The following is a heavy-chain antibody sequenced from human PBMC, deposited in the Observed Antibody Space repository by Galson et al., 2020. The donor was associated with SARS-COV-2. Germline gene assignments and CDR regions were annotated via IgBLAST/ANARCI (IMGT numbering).Heavy chain of an antibody. Sequence: SVKVSCKASGGTFSSYAISWVRQAPGQGLEWMGGIIPILGIANYAQKFQGRVTITADKSTSTAYMELSSLRSEDTAVYYCARDQTSPEYSSSLGIDYWGQGTLVTVSS. CDR3: ARDQTSPEYSSSLGIDY. CDR1: GGTFSSYA. D-gene: IGHD6-6*01. J-gene: IGHJ4*02. V-gene: IGHV1-69*10. CDR2: IIPILGIA.